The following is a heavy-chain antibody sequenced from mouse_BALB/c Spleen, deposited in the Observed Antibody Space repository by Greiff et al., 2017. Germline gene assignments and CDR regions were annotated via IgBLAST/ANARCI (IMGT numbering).Heavy chain of an antibody. CDR3: ARHGHYDYEDAMDY. Sequence: EVHLVESGGGLVKPGGSLKLSCAASGFAFSSYDMSWVRQTPEKRLEWVAYISSGGGSTYYPDTVKGRFTISRDNAKNTLYLQMSSLKSEDTAMYYCARHGHYDYEDAMDYWGQGTSVTVSS. J-gene: IGHJ4*01. CDR1: GFAFSSYD. D-gene: IGHD2-4*01. V-gene: IGHV5-12-1*01. CDR2: ISSGGGST.